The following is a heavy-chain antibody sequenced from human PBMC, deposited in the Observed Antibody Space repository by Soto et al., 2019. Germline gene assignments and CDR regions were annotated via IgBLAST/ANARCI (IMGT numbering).Heavy chain of an antibody. CDR1: GYTFTSYG. CDR3: AREARAMVRGVIVYYFDY. J-gene: IGHJ4*02. D-gene: IGHD3-10*01. V-gene: IGHV1-18*01. CDR2: ISAYNGNT. Sequence: QVQLVQSGAEVKKPGASVKVSCKASGYTFTSYGISWVRQAPGQGLEWMGWISAYNGNTNYAQKLQGRVTMTTDTSTSTAYMELRSLRSDDTAVYYCAREARAMVRGVIVYYFDYWGQGTLVTVS.